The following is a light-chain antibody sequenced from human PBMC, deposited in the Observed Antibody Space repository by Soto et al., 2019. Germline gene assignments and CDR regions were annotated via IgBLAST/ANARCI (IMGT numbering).Light chain of an antibody. CDR2: GAS. J-gene: IGKJ1*01. CDR1: QSVSGSY. Sequence: ESVFTQSRRTLSLSPGERATLSCRASQSVSGSYLAWYQQKPGQAPRLLIYGASSRATGIPDRFSGSGSGTDFTLTISGLEPEDFAVYYCQQYGSSLRTFGQGAKVDI. V-gene: IGKV3-20*01. CDR3: QQYGSSLRT.